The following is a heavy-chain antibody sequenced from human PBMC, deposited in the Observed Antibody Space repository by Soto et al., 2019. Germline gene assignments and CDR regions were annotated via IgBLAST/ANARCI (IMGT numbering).Heavy chain of an antibody. Sequence: QVQLVESGGGVVQPGRSLRLSCAASGFTFSSYGMHWVRQAPGKGLEWVAVISYDGSNKYYADSVKGRFTISRDNSKNTLYLQMNSLRAEDTAVYYCAKVMGIQLWLPCDYWGQGTLVTVSS. CDR1: GFTFSSYG. CDR2: ISYDGSNK. D-gene: IGHD5-18*01. V-gene: IGHV3-30*18. J-gene: IGHJ4*02. CDR3: AKVMGIQLWLPCDY.